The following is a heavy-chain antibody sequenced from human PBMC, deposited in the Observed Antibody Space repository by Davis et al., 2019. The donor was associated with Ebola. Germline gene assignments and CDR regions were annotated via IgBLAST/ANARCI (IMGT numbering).Heavy chain of an antibody. CDR1: GFTVSSNY. CDR2: IYSGGST. Sequence: GESLKISCAASGFTVSSNYMSWVRQAPGKGLEWVSVIYSGGSTYYADSVKGRFTISRDNSKNTLYLQMNSLRAEDTAVYYCARGLAAAGTEKFDYWGQGTLVTVSS. V-gene: IGHV3-66*01. J-gene: IGHJ4*02. CDR3: ARGLAAAGTEKFDY. D-gene: IGHD6-13*01.